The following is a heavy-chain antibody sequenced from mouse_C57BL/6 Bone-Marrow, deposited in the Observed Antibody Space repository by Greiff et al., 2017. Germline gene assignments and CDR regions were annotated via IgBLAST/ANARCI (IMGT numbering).Heavy chain of an antibody. CDR3: THYGSSFSWYVDV. D-gene: IGHD1-1*01. CDR2: IYPGNSET. Sequence: EVQLQQSGTVLARPGASVKMSCKTSGYTFTSYWMHWVKQRPGQGLEWIGAIYPGNSETSYNQKFKGKAKLTAVTSASTAYMELSSLTNEDSAVYYCTHYGSSFSWYVDVWGTGTTVTVSS. J-gene: IGHJ1*03. V-gene: IGHV1-5*01. CDR1: GYTFTSYW.